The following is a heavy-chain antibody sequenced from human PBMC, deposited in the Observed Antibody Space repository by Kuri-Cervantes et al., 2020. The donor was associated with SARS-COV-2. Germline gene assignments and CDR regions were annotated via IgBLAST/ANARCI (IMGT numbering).Heavy chain of an antibody. CDR2: IYYSGST. Sequence: SQTLSLTCAVYGGSFSGYYWSWIRQPPGKGLEWIGYIYYSGSTNYNPSLKSRVTISVDTSKNQFSLRLSSVTAADTAVYYCARLPRYSTLESSPDYWGQGTLVTVSS. CDR3: ARLPRYSTLESSPDY. J-gene: IGHJ4*02. V-gene: IGHV4-59*08. D-gene: IGHD5/OR15-5a*01. CDR1: GGSFSGYY.